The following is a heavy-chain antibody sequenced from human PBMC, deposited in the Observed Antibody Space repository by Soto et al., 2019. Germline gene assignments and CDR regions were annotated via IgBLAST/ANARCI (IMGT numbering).Heavy chain of an antibody. Sequence: PSETLSLTCAVYGGSFSGYYWSWIRQPPGKGLEWIGEINHSGSTNYNPSLKSRVTISVDTPKDQFSLKLSSVTAADTAVYYCASVIAARDYGMDVWGQGTTVTVSS. J-gene: IGHJ6*02. D-gene: IGHD6-6*01. CDR3: ASVIAARDYGMDV. V-gene: IGHV4-34*01. CDR1: GGSFSGYY. CDR2: INHSGST.